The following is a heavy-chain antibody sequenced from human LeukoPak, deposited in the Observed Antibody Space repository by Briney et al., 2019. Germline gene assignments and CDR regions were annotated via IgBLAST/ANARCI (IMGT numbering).Heavy chain of an antibody. V-gene: IGHV4-4*07. CDR2: IHTSGNT. CDR1: GDSISSYY. CDR3: ARGPYSYDSSGAFDI. J-gene: IGHJ3*02. D-gene: IGHD3-22*01. Sequence: SETLSLTCTVSGDSISSYYWSWIRQPAGKGLEWIGRIHTSGNTNYIPSLKSRVTMSVDTSKNQFSLKLSSVTAADTAVYFCARGPYSYDSSGAFDIWGQGTMVTVSS.